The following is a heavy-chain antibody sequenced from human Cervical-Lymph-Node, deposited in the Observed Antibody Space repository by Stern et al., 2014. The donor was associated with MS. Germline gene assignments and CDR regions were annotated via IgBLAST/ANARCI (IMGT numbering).Heavy chain of an antibody. CDR1: GFTFTAYY. V-gene: IGHV1-2*06. CDR2: FSPKSGDT. Sequence: QVQLVQSGAEVKKPGASVKVSCKASGFTFTAYYIHWVRQAPGQGLEWMERFSPKSGDTNYSQKLQGRVTMTRDTSSGTAYMELSRLRSGDTAVYYCATSRDVRQLLNFWGQGTLVTVSS. CDR3: ATSRDVRQLLNF. J-gene: IGHJ4*02. D-gene: IGHD4-11*01.